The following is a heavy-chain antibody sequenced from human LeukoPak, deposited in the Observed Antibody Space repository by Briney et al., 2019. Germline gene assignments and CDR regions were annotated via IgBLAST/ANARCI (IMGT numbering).Heavy chain of an antibody. CDR3: ARDSGGGSYSGY. V-gene: IGHV3-74*01. J-gene: IGHJ4*02. CDR1: GFTVSSNY. D-gene: IGHD3-10*01. CDR2: IDPGRSTI. Sequence: PGGSLRLSCAASGFTVSSNYMTWVRQAPGKGPLWVARIDPGRSTITYADSVKGRFAISRDNAKNTLYLQMNSLRAEDTAVYYCARDSGGGSYSGYWGQGTLVTVSS.